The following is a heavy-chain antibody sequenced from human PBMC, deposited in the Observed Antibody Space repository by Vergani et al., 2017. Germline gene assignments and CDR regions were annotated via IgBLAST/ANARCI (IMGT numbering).Heavy chain of an antibody. CDR3: ATLYGRDSSGSKYFDY. D-gene: IGHD3-22*01. CDR1: GYSFTNYW. CDR2: IHPADSDT. V-gene: IGHV5-51*01. J-gene: IGHJ4*02. Sequence: EVQLVQSGAEVKKPGESLKISCQISGYSFTNYWIGCVRQMPGKGLEWMGIIHPADSDTRYSPSFQGQVTISVDKSISTAYLQRSSLRASDSAMYYCATLYGRDSSGSKYFDYWGQGTLVTVSS.